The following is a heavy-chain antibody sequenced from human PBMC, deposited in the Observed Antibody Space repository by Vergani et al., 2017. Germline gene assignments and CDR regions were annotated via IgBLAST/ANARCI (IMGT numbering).Heavy chain of an antibody. V-gene: IGHV3-53*01. J-gene: IGHJ3*02. CDR1: GFTVSSNY. D-gene: IGHD4-23*01. CDR3: ARDRGYGGNSGGDAFDI. Sequence: EVQLVESGGGLVKPGGSLRLSCAASGFTVSSNYMSWVRQAPGKGLEWVSVIYSGGSTYYADSVKGRFTISRDNSKNTLYLQMNSLRAEDTAVYYCARDRGYGGNSGGDAFDIWGQGTMVTVSS. CDR2: IYSGGST.